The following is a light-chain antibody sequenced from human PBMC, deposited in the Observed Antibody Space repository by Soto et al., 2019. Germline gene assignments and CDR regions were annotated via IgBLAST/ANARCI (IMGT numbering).Light chain of an antibody. CDR2: AAS. J-gene: IGKJ1*01. CDR3: QQYNNWPPWT. CDR1: QSVSSN. V-gene: IGKV3-15*01. Sequence: EIVMTQSPATLSVSPGERVTLSCRASQSVSSNLAWYQYIPGQAPRLLIYAASTRATDIPARFSGSGSGTEFTLTISSLQSEDFAVYYCQQYNNWPPWTFG.